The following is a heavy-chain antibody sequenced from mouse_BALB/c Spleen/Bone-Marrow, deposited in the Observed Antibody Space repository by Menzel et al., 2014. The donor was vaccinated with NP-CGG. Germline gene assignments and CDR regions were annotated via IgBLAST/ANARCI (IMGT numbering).Heavy chain of an antibody. Sequence: EVHLVESGGGLVQPGGSLKLSCAASGFDFSRSWMSWVRPAPGKGLEWIGEINPDSSTTNYTPTLKDKFIISRDNAKNALCLQMSKVRSEDTAHYCCTRRGGYFAYWGQGTLVTVSA. J-gene: IGHJ3*01. CDR3: TRRGGYFAY. D-gene: IGHD1-1*02. V-gene: IGHV4-1*02. CDR2: INPDSSTT. CDR1: GFDFSRSW.